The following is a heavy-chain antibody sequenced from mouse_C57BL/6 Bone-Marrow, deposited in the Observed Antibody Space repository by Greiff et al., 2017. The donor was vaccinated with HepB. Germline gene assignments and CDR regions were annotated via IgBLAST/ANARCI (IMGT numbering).Heavy chain of an antibody. D-gene: IGHD2-1*01. CDR1: GFTFSSYT. CDR2: ISGGGGNT. Sequence: DVMLVESGGGLVKPGGSLKLSCAASGFTFSSYTMSWVRQTPEKRLEWVATISGGGGNTYYPVSVKGRFTISRDNAKNTLYLQMSSLRSEDTALYYCARRDGNYVGYYAMDYWGQGTSVTVSS. CDR3: ARRDGNYVGYYAMDY. J-gene: IGHJ4*01. V-gene: IGHV5-9*01.